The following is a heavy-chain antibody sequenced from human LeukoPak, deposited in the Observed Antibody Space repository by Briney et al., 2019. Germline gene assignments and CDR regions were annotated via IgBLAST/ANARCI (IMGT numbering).Heavy chain of an antibody. D-gene: IGHD6-19*01. V-gene: IGHV4-59*08. CDR1: GGSLSSYY. CDR3: ARYKPGIAVAGHWFDP. Sequence: SETLSLTCTVSGGSLSSYYWSWIRQPPGKGLEWIGYIYYSGSTNYNPSLKSRVTISVDTSKNQFSLKLSSVTAADTAVYYCARYKPGIAVAGHWFDPWGQGTLVTVSS. CDR2: IYYSGST. J-gene: IGHJ5*02.